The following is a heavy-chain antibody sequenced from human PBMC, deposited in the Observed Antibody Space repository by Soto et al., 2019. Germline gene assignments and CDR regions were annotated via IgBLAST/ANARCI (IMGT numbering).Heavy chain of an antibody. CDR1: GGSISSGGYY. Sequence: QVQLQESGPGLVKPSQTLSLTCTVSGGSISSGGYYWSWIRQHPGKGLEWIGDIYYSGSTYYNPSLKSRVTISVDTSKNQSSLKLSSVTAADTAVYYCARSNYIVATLGYYYYYYMDVWGKGTTVTVSS. V-gene: IGHV4-31*03. D-gene: IGHD5-12*01. J-gene: IGHJ6*03. CDR3: ARSNYIVATLGYYYYYYMDV. CDR2: IYYSGST.